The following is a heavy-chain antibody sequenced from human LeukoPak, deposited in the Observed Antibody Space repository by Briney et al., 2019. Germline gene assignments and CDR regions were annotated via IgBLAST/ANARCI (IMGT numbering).Heavy chain of an antibody. D-gene: IGHD6-19*01. V-gene: IGHV1-8*03. CDR2: MNPNSGNT. CDR3: ARVPYSSGWYGGYYYYYYMDV. CDR1: GYTFTSYD. Sequence: PGASVKVSCKASGYTFTSYDINWVRQATGQGLEWMGWMNPNSGNTGYAQKFQGRVTITRNTSISTAYMELSSLRSEDTAVYYCARVPYSSGWYGGYYYYYYMDVWGKGTTVTISS. J-gene: IGHJ6*03.